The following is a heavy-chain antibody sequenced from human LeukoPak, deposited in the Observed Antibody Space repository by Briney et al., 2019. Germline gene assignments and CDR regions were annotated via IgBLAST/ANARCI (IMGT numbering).Heavy chain of an antibody. V-gene: IGHV3-23*01. CDR1: GFTFSSYG. Sequence: GGSLRLSCAASGFTFSSYGMSWVRQAPGKGLAWVSAISGSGGSTYYADSVKGRFTISRDNSRNTLYLQMNSLRAEDTAVYYCAKVGGPYYYYYMDVWGKGTTVTISS. CDR2: ISGSGGST. CDR3: AKVGGPYYYYYMDV. D-gene: IGHD3-16*01. J-gene: IGHJ6*03.